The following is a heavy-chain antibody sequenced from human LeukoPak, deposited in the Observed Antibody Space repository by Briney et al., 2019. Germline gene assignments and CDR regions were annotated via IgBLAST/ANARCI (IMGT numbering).Heavy chain of an antibody. V-gene: IGHV3-23*01. J-gene: IGHJ4*02. D-gene: IGHD3-10*01. CDR2: IRGSGEST. CDR3: AKDRISYTTSPGELSH. Sequence: GGSLRLSCAASGFIFNTYAMSWVRQAPGKGLEWVSTIRGSGESTHYAVSVQGRFTISRDNSLYTVYLQMDSLRGDDTAVYYCAKDRISYTTSPGELSHWGQGTLVIVSS. CDR1: GFIFNTYA.